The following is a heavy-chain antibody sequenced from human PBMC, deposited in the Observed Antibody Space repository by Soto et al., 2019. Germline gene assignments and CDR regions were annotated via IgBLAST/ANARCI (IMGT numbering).Heavy chain of an antibody. CDR1: GFNFGSDA. J-gene: IGHJ4*02. CDR3: VRTFVGDY. D-gene: IGHD3-16*01. CDR2: ITDTGGGT. Sequence: EVQMLESGGGLVQPGGSLRLSCAASGFNFGSDAMSWVRQAPGKGLEWVSAITDTGGGTYYTDSVKGRFTISRDNSKNTVYLPMHSLRTEDTAVYYCVRTFVGDYWGQGILVTVSS. V-gene: IGHV3-23*01.